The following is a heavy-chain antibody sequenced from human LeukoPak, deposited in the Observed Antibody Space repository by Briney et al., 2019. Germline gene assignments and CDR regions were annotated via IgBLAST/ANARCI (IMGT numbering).Heavy chain of an antibody. J-gene: IGHJ4*02. CDR3: AKDGGSSWYGWVY. V-gene: IGHV3-30*18. Sequence: GGSLRLSCAASEFTFNNYAMHWVRQAPRKGLEWVALISYDGSNKYYADSVKGRFTISRDSSKNTMYLQMNSLRVEDTAVYYCAKDGGSSWYGWVYWGQGTPVTVSS. CDR1: EFTFNNYA. CDR2: ISYDGSNK. D-gene: IGHD6-13*01.